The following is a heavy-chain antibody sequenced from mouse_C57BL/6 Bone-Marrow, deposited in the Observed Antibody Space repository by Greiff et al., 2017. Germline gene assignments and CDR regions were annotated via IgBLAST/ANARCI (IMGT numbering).Heavy chain of an antibody. CDR2: ISDGGSYT. CDR1: GFTFSSYA. D-gene: IGHD1-3*01. V-gene: IGHV5-4*01. J-gene: IGHJ3*01. Sequence: EVQLVESGGGLVKPGGSLKLSCAASGFTFSSYAMYWVRQTPEKRLEWVATISDGGSYTYYPDNVKGRFTISRDNAKNNLYLQMSHLKSEDTAIYYCARQVWTGTFAYWGQGTLVTVSA. CDR3: ARQVWTGTFAY.